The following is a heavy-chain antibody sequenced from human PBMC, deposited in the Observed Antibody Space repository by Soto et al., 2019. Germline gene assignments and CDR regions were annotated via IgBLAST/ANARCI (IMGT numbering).Heavy chain of an antibody. V-gene: IGHV3-74*01. CDR2: IDGAAATT. Sequence: PGESLKISCTASGFTFNNKWMHWVRQAPGKGLVWLSRIDGAAATTNYADSVKGRFTIPRDNAKNIVFLHVNGLTDEDTAVYYCARGGAMGVDYWGQGTLVTVSS. CDR3: ARGGAMGVDY. J-gene: IGHJ4*02. D-gene: IGHD1-26*01. CDR1: GFTFNNKW.